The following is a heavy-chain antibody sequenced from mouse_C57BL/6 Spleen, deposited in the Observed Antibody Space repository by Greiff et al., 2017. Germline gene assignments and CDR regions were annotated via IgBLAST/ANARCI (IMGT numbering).Heavy chain of an antibody. D-gene: IGHD1-1*01. J-gene: IGHJ3*01. CDR1: GFTFSDYG. Sequence: DVKLVESGGGLVKPGGSLKLSCAASGFTFSDYGMHWVRQAPEKGLEWVAYISSGSSTIYYADTVKGRFTISRDNAKNTLCLQMTSLRSVDTAMYYCARPDYYGSSPWFAYWGQGTLVTVSA. CDR2: ISSGSSTI. CDR3: ARPDYYGSSPWFAY. V-gene: IGHV5-17*01.